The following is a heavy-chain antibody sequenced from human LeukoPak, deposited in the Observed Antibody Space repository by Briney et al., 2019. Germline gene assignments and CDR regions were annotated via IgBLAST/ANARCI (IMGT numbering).Heavy chain of an antibody. J-gene: IGHJ4*02. Sequence: PGGSLRLSCAASGFTSSSFVMNWVRQAPGKGLEWVSSIGGSGGGAYYADSVKGRFTISRDNSKNTLYLLMNTLRGDDTAVYYCAKISGSGSSHSDSWGQGTLVTVSS. D-gene: IGHD3-10*01. CDR1: GFTSSSFV. V-gene: IGHV3-23*01. CDR3: AKISGSGSSHSDS. CDR2: IGGSGGGA.